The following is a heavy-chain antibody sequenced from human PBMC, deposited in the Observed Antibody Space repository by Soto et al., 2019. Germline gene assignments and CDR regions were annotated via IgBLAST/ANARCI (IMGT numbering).Heavy chain of an antibody. J-gene: IGHJ3*02. V-gene: IGHV3-64*01. CDR3: SRATEIGAAFDI. D-gene: IGHD1-26*01. Sequence: GGSLRLSCAASGFTFSSYAMHWVRQAPGKGLEYVSAISSNGGSTYYANSVKGRFTISRDNSKNTLYLQMGGLRAEDMAVYYCSRATEIGAAFDIWGQGTMVPVSS. CDR2: ISSNGGST. CDR1: GFTFSSYA.